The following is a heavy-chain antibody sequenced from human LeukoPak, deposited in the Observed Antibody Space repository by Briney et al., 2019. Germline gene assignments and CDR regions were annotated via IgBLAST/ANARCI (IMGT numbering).Heavy chain of an antibody. CDR2: ISSRGSYI. CDR3: TKDGRVASAATRPTYYYGMDV. V-gene: IGHV3-21*01. J-gene: IGHJ6*02. Sequence: GGSLRLSCTASGFSLSSYGMHWVRQAPGKGLEWVSCISSRGSYIYYADSVKGRFTISRDNAKNSLYLQMNSLRAEDTAVYYCTKDGRVASAATRPTYYYGMDVWGQGTTVIVSS. D-gene: IGHD2-15*01. CDR1: GFSLSSYG.